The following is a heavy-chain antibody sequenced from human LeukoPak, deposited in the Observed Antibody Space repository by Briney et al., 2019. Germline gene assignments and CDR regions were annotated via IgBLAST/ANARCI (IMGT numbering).Heavy chain of an antibody. V-gene: IGHV4-39*01. Sequence: SETLSLTCTVSGGSISSSSYYWSWIRQPPGKGLEWIGSIYYSGSTYYNPSLKSRVTISVDTSKNQFSLKLSSVTAADTAVYYCARLDRLGAFDIWGQGTMVTVSS. J-gene: IGHJ3*02. CDR3: ARLDRLGAFDI. D-gene: IGHD6-19*01. CDR1: GGSISSSSYY. CDR2: IYYSGST.